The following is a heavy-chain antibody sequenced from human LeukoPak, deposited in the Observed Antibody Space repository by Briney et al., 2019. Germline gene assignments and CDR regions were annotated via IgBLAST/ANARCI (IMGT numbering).Heavy chain of an antibody. CDR1: GYTFTSYG. Sequence: ASVKVSCKASGYTFTSYGINWARQAPGQGLEWMGWISAYNGNTNYAQKLQGRVTMTTDTSTSTAYMELRSLRSDDTAVYYCARDRFVVVPAAMSNNDNALSYWGQGTLVTVSS. CDR2: ISAYNGNT. D-gene: IGHD2-2*01. V-gene: IGHV1-18*01. CDR3: ARDRFVVVPAAMSNNDNALSY. J-gene: IGHJ4*02.